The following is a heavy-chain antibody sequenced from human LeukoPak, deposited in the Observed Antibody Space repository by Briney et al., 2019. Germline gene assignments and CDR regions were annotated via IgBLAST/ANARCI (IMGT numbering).Heavy chain of an antibody. Sequence: GESLKIPCKGCGYSFTTHWIAWVRQMPGKGLEWMGIIYPGDSDARYNPSFQGQVSISVDKSINTAYLQWSSLKASDTAMYYCARRAFSYDDQEYYFDYWGQGTLVTVSS. CDR2: IYPGDSDA. J-gene: IGHJ4*02. CDR3: ARRAFSYDDQEYYFDY. V-gene: IGHV5-51*01. CDR1: GYSFTTHW. D-gene: IGHD3-16*01.